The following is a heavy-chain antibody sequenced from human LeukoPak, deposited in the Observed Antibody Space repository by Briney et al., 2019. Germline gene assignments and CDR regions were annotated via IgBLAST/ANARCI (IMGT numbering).Heavy chain of an antibody. CDR2: IDWDDDK. D-gene: IGHD6-25*01. CDR1: GFSLTTNQMR. J-gene: IGHJ4*02. CDR3: ARGSGSGTFFDY. Sequence: SGPALVKPTQTLTLPCTFSGFSLTTNQMRVGRIRQPPGKALEWLARIDWDDDKFYRTSLKTRLTISKDTSKNQVVLTMTNMDPVDTATYYCARGSGSGTFFDYWGQGTQVTVSS. V-gene: IGHV2-70*04.